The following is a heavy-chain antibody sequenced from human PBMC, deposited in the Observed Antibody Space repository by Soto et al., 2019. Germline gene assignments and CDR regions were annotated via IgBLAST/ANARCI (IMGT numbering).Heavy chain of an antibody. CDR2: ISAYNGNT. CDR3: ARVKRLTIFSGNQDWFDP. J-gene: IGHJ5*02. V-gene: IGHV1-18*04. Sequence: QVQLVQSGAEVKKPGDSVKVSCKASGYTFTSYGISWVRQAPGQGLEWMGWISAYNGNTNYAQKLQGRVTMTTDTSTSTAYMELRSLRSDDTAVYYCARVKRLTIFSGNQDWFDPWGQGTLVTVSS. D-gene: IGHD3-3*01. CDR1: GYTFTSYG.